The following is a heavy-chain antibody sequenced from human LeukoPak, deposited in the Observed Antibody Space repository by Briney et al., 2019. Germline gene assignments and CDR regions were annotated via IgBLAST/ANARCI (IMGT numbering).Heavy chain of an antibody. V-gene: IGHV4-34*01. CDR2: INHSGST. CDR1: GGSFSGYY. J-gene: IGHJ1*01. D-gene: IGHD2-21*01. Sequence: SETLSLTCAVYGGSFSGYYWSWIRQPLGKGLEWIGEINHSGSTNYNPSLKSRVTISVDTSKNQFSLKLSSVTAADTAVYYCARGPWIPISQLWWYFQHWGQGTLVTVSS. CDR3: ARGPWIPISQLWWYFQH.